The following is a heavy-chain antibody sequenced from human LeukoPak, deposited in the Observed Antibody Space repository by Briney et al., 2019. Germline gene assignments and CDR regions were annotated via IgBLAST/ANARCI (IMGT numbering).Heavy chain of an antibody. V-gene: IGHV4-39*01. Sequence: PSETLSLTCTVSGGYIITSGHYWGWIRQPPGKGLEWIGSVYYTGVTSTNPFFRSRMSISVDTSKNQFSLKLSSVTAADTAVYYCARSRLGSITMIVVVTTYYFDYWGQGTLVTVSS. CDR1: GGYIITSGHY. D-gene: IGHD3-22*01. J-gene: IGHJ4*02. CDR2: VYYTGVT. CDR3: ARSRLGSITMIVVVTTYYFDY.